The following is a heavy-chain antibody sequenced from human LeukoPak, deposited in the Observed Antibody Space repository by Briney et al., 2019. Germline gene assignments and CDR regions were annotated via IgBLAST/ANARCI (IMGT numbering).Heavy chain of an antibody. CDR1: GLTLNSYG. D-gene: IGHD3-22*01. Sequence: GRSLRLSCVASGLTLNSYGMHWVRQAPGKGLEWVAAISNDGSNKYYGDSEKGRFTISRDNPKNTVYLQMNSLRAEDTAVYYCTKDRYCDSTSCPTDYWGQGTLVIVSS. V-gene: IGHV3-30*18. J-gene: IGHJ4*02. CDR2: ISNDGSNK. CDR3: TKDRYCDSTSCPTDY.